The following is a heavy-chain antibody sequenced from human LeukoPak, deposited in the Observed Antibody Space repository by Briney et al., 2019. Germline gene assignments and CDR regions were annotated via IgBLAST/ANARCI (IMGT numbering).Heavy chain of an antibody. CDR3: AREYCIGGNCQYYFDY. CDR2: ISSNGGSP. CDR1: GFTFSSYA. D-gene: IGHD2-15*01. Sequence: GGSLRLSCAASGFTFSSYAMHWVRQAPGKGLEYVSAISSNGGSPYYANSVKGRFTISRDNSKNTLYLRMSSLRAEDMAVYYCAREYCIGGNCQYYFDYWGQGTLVTVSS. V-gene: IGHV3-64*01. J-gene: IGHJ4*02.